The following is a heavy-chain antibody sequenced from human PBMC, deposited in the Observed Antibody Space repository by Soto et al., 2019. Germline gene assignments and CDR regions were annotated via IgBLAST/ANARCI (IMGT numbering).Heavy chain of an antibody. CDR1: GYTFTSYY. CDR3: ARDCYILTGYYPNYYYYGMDV. V-gene: IGHV1-46*01. D-gene: IGHD3-9*01. CDR2: INPSGGST. Sequence: GASVKVSCKASGYTFTSYYMHWVRQVPEQGLEWMGIINPSGGSTSYAQKFQGRVTMTRDTSTSTVYMELSSLRSEDTAVYYCARDCYILTGYYPNYYYYGMDVWGQGTTVTVSS. J-gene: IGHJ6*02.